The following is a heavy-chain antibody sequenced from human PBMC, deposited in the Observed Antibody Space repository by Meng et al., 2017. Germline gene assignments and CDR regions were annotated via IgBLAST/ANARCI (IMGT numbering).Heavy chain of an antibody. D-gene: IGHD3-16*02. CDR2: IYPGDSDT. V-gene: IGHV5-51*01. CDR1: GYSFTSYW. CDR3: ARRRSYVWGSYRYFAFDI. Sequence: GESLKISCKGSGYSFTSYWIGWVRQMPGKGLEWMGIIYPGDSDTRYRPSFQGQVTISADKSISTAYLQWSSLKASDTAMYYCARRRSYVWGSYRYFAFDIWGQGTMVTVSS. J-gene: IGHJ3*02.